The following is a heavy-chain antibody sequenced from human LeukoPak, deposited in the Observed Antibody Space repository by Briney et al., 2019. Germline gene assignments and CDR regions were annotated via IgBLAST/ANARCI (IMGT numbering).Heavy chain of an antibody. CDR1: GYTLTELS. D-gene: IGHD1-26*01. J-gene: IGHJ4*02. Sequence: ASVKVSCKVSGYTLTELSMHWVRQAPGKGLEWMGGFDPEDGETIYAQKFQGRVTMTEDTSTDTAYMELRSLRSDDTAVYYCARSHNGSYYGGDDYWGQGTLVTVSS. CDR2: FDPEDGET. V-gene: IGHV1-24*01. CDR3: ARSHNGSYYGGDDY.